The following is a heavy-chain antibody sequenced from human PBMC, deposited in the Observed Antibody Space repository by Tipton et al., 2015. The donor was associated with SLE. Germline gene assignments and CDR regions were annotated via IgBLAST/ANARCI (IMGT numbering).Heavy chain of an antibody. Sequence: LRLSCPVPGDSISSYYLSWIRRPAGKGLARVGRSSTSGSTNYNPSLKSRVTMSVDTSKNQFSLKLSSVTAADTAVYYCASYFVGLAFDIWGQGTMVTVSS. V-gene: IGHV4-4*07. CDR2: SSTSGST. CDR3: ASYFVGLAFDI. CDR1: GDSISSYY. J-gene: IGHJ3*02. D-gene: IGHD2/OR15-2a*01.